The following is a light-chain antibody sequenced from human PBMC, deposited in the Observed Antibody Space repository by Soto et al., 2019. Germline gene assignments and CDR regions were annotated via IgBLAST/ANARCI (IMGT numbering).Light chain of an antibody. CDR2: DVN. V-gene: IGLV2-18*02. Sequence: QSVLTQPPSVSGSPGQSVAISCTGTSSDIGAYNRVSWHQQPPGTAPKLMIYDVNNRPSGVPDRFSGSKSGNTASLTISGLQADDEADYYCSSFTSSNTYVFGTGTKLTVL. J-gene: IGLJ1*01. CDR1: SSDIGAYNR. CDR3: SSFTSSNTYV.